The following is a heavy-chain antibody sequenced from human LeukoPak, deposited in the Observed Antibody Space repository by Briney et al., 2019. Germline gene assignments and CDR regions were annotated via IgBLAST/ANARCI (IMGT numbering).Heavy chain of an antibody. Sequence: SETLSLTCAVYGGSFSGYYWSWIRQPPGKGLEWIGEINHSGSTNYNPSLKSRVTISVETSKNQFSLKLSSVTAADTAVYYCARTTKYQFKWAGFDPWGQGTLVTVSS. CDR3: ARTTKYQFKWAGFDP. D-gene: IGHD2-2*01. J-gene: IGHJ5*02. V-gene: IGHV4-34*01. CDR2: INHSGST. CDR1: GGSFSGYY.